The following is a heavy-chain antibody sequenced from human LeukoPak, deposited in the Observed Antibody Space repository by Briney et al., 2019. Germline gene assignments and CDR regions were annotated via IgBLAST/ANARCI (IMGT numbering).Heavy chain of an antibody. V-gene: IGHV3-7*01. CDR3: VRDYSGN. D-gene: IGHD6-25*01. J-gene: IGHJ4*02. Sequence: GGSLRLSCAASGFTFSSNWMSWVRQAPGKGLGWVANIKGDGSEKFYVDSVKGRFTISRDNTKNSLYLQMNSLRAEDTAVYYCVRDYSGNWGQGTLVTVSS. CDR2: IKGDGSEK. CDR1: GFTFSSNW.